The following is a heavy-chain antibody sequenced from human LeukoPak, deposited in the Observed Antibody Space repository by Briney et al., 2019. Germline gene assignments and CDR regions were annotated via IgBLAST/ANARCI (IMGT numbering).Heavy chain of an antibody. V-gene: IGHV4-61*01. J-gene: IGHJ4*02. Sequence: SETLSLTCAVSDYSISSGYYWNWIRQPPGKGLEWIGYIYYSGGTNYNPSLKSRVTISVDTSKNQFSLKLSSVTAADTAVYYCAREPLGDYGGNSGFDYWGQGSLVTVSS. D-gene: IGHD4-23*01. CDR2: IYYSGGT. CDR3: AREPLGDYGGNSGFDY. CDR1: DYSISSGYY.